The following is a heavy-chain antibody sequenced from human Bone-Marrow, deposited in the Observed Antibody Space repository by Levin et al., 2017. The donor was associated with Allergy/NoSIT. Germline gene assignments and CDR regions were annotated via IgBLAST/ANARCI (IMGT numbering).Heavy chain of an antibody. CDR1: RGSISSNNW. V-gene: IGHV4-4*02. D-gene: IGHD7-27*01. CDR3: ARDAPGDGYFDY. CDR2: IHHSGGT. Sequence: SETLSLTCAVSRGSISSNNWWSWVRQPPGKGLEWIGEIHHSGGTNYNPSLKSRVTISVDKSKNQFSLKLSSVTAADTAVYYCARDAPGDGYFDYWGQGTLVTVSS. J-gene: IGHJ4*02.